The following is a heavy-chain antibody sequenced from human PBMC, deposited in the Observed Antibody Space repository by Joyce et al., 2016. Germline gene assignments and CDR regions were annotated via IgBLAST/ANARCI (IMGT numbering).Heavy chain of an antibody. V-gene: IGHV1-18*01. CDR3: ARDGRRFREPSPFDI. CDR2: ISTHNGKT. CDR1: GYTMTDYG. Sequence: QVQLVQSAAEVKKPGASVKVSCKASGYTMTDYGISWVRQAPGQGLEWMGWISTHNGKTNYAEKFQGRVSVTKDTSTSTVYMDLRSLKSDDTAVYYCARDGRRFREPSPFDIWGRGTVVTVSS. D-gene: IGHD3-10*01. J-gene: IGHJ3*02.